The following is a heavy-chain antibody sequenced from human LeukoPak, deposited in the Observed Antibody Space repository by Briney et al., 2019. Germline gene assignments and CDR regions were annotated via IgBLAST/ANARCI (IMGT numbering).Heavy chain of an antibody. CDR3: ARAVTTGYFDL. CDR1: GFTVSDNY. V-gene: IGHV3-66*01. J-gene: IGHJ2*01. D-gene: IGHD4-11*01. CDR2: IYSGGNT. Sequence: GGSLRLSCAASGFTVSDNYMSWVRQAPGKGLEWVSLIYSGGNTFYPDSVRGRFTISRDDSKNTLSLQINSLRAEDTAVYYCARAVTTGYFDLWGRGTLVTVSS.